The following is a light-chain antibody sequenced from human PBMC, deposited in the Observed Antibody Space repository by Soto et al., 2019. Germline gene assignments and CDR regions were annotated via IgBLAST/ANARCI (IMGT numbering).Light chain of an antibody. CDR2: QVT. Sequence: QSALTQPASVSGSLGQSITISCTGTTRDIAGYNYISWYQQLPGKAPKLMIYQVTIRPSGISNRLSGSKSGNTASLTISGLQAEDEADYYCSSYASSSSYVFGGGTKVTLL. V-gene: IGLV2-14*01. J-gene: IGLJ1*01. CDR1: TRDIAGYNY. CDR3: SSYASSSSYV.